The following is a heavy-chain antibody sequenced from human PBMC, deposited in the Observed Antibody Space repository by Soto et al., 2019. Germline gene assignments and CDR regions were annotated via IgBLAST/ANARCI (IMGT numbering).Heavy chain of an antibody. D-gene: IGHD5-12*01. J-gene: IGHJ4*02. CDR2: ISSDNGNT. CDR1: GYTFITYG. V-gene: IGHV1-18*01. CDR3: ARNEVGLRVFDY. Sequence: GASVKVSCKASGYTFITYGISWVRQAPGQGLEWMGWISSDNGNTKYSQKLQGRVTITRDTSTSTAYMELSSLRSEDTAVYYCARNEVGLRVFDYWGQGTLVTVSS.